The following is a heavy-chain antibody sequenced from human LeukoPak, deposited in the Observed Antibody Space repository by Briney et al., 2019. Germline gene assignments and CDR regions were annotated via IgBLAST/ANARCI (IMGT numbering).Heavy chain of an antibody. CDR1: GYPFISYV. CDR2: INPDNGNT. CDR3: ASGYCGGDCYEAIAY. D-gene: IGHD2-21*02. V-gene: IGHV1-3*01. Sequence: ASVKVSCKASGYPFISYVIHWVRQAPGQRLEWMGWINPDNGNTQYSQKFLGRVTITRDTSASTAYMELSSLRSEDTAVYYCASGYCGGDCYEAIAYWGQGTLVTVSS. J-gene: IGHJ4*02.